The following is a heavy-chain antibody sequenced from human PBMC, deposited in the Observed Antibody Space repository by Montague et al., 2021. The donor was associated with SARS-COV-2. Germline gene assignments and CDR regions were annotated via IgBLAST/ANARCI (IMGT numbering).Heavy chain of an antibody. J-gene: IGHJ4*02. CDR1: GFTFNTYW. V-gene: IGHV3-74*03. Sequence: SLRLSCAASGFTFNTYWMNWVRQEPGKGLVSISRINSDETSISYADSVKGRFTVFRDNTKNILYPQMNSLRVEDTAVYYCAMGWLPDFWGQGTQVTVSS. CDR3: AMGWLPDF. D-gene: IGHD5-12*01. CDR2: INSDETSI.